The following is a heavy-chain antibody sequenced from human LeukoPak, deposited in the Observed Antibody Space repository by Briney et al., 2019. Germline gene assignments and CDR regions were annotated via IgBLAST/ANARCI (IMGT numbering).Heavy chain of an antibody. CDR1: GYTFTGYY. V-gene: IGHV1-2*02. D-gene: IGHD6-13*01. Sequence: GASVKVSCKASGYTFTGYYMHWVRQAPGQGLEWMGWINPNSGGTNYAQKFQGRVTMTRDTSISTAYMELSRLRSDDTAVYYCARVEEGSSWSEPQFDYWGQGTLVTVSS. J-gene: IGHJ4*02. CDR2: INPNSGGT. CDR3: ARVEEGSSWSEPQFDY.